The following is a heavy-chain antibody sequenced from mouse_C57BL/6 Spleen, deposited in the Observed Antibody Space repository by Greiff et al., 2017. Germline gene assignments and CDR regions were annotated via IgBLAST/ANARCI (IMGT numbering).Heavy chain of an antibody. CDR3: TTKVVATFDV. J-gene: IGHJ1*03. V-gene: IGHV1-7*01. CDR1: GYTFTSYW. CDR2: INPSSGYT. Sequence: QVQLQQSGAELAKPGASVKLSCKASGYTFTSYWMHWVKQRPGQGLEWIGYINPSSGYTKYNQKFKDKATLTADKSSSTAYMQLSSLTYEDAAVYYGTTKVVATFDVWGTGTTVTVSS. D-gene: IGHD1-1*01.